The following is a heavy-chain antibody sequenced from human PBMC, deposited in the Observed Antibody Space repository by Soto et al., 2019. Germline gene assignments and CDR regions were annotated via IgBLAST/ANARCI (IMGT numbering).Heavy chain of an antibody. CDR2: ISAYNGNT. CDR3: ARGGYSGYDYVSWFDP. CDR1: GYTFTGYG. D-gene: IGHD5-12*01. J-gene: IGHJ5*02. Sequence: RASVKVSCKASGYTFTGYGISWVRQAPGQGLEWMGWISAYNGNTNYAQKLQGRVTMTTDTSTSTAYMELRSLRSDDTAVYYCARGGYSGYDYVSWFDPWGQGTLVTVSS. V-gene: IGHV1-18*01.